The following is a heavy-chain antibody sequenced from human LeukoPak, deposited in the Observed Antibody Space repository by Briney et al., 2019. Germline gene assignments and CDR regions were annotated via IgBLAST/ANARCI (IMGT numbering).Heavy chain of an antibody. J-gene: IGHJ4*02. CDR3: ARENIMDVYFDY. V-gene: IGHV4-30-4*01. CDR1: GGSINSDYY. D-gene: IGHD2-8*01. CDR2: IYYSGST. Sequence: SETLSLTCTVSGGSINSDYYWSWIRQPPGKGLEWIGYIYYSGSTSYNPSLKSRVTISEETSKNQFSLKLSSVTAADTAVYYCARENIMDVYFDYWGQGTLVTVSS.